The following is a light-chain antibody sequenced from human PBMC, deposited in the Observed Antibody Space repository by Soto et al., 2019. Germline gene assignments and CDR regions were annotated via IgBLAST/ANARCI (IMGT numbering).Light chain of an antibody. V-gene: IGKV1-27*01. J-gene: IGKJ3*01. CDR2: AAS. CDR1: QAISNY. CDR3: QKYDSAPRT. Sequence: DIQMTQSPSSLSASVGDRVTITCRASQAISNYLAWYQQKPGKVPKLLIYAASTLESGVPSRFSGSGSGTDFTLTISSLQPEDVATYYCQKYDSAPRTFGPGTKVDIK.